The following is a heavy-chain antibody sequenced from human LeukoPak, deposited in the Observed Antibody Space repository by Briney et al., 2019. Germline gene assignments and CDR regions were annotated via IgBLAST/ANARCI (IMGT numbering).Heavy chain of an antibody. Sequence: GGSLRLSCAASGFAVGSSHMNWVRQAPGKGLEWVAVIFSSGSDFYADSVKGRFTISRDNSKNTLYLQMNSLRAEDTAVYYCAKFDERGYSYGLSFDYWGQGTLVTVSS. V-gene: IGHV3-53*01. CDR2: IFSSGSD. D-gene: IGHD5-18*01. CDR3: AKFDERGYSYGLSFDY. J-gene: IGHJ4*02. CDR1: GFAVGSSH.